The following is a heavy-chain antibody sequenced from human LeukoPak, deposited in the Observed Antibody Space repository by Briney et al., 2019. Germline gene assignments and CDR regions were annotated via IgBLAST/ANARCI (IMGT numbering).Heavy chain of an antibody. Sequence: SETLSLTCTVSGGSISSADYYWSWIRQPPGKGLEWIGYIYYSGSTSYNPSLKSRVTISVDTSKNQFSLKLSSVTAADTAIYYCARLDYGGHYFDYWGQGTLVTVSS. CDR2: IYYSGST. V-gene: IGHV4-30-4*08. CDR3: ARLDYGGHYFDY. CDR1: GGSISSADYY. J-gene: IGHJ4*02. D-gene: IGHD4-17*01.